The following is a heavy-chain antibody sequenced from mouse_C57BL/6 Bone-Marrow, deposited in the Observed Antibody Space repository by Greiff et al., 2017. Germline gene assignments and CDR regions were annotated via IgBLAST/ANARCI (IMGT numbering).Heavy chain of an antibody. CDR3: ARFYAMDY. V-gene: IGHV1-53*01. J-gene: IGHJ4*01. CDR1: GYTFTSYW. Sequence: QVQLQQPGTELVKPGASVKLSCKASGYTFTSYWMHWVKQRPGQGLEWIGDINPNNGGTSYNQKFKGKATLTVDKSSSTAYMELRSLTSEDSAVYYCARFYAMDYWGQGTSVTVSS. CDR2: INPNNGGT.